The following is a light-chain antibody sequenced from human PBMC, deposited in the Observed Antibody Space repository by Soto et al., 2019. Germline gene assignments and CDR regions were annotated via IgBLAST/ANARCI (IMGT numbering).Light chain of an antibody. J-gene: IGKJ5*01. CDR1: QSVSSNY. CDR2: GAS. CDR3: QQYGSSPMT. Sequence: EIVWTQSPGTLSLSPGERATLSCRASQSVSSNYLAWYQQKPGQAPRLLIYGASSRATGIPDRFSGSGSGTDFTLTISRLEPEDFAVYYCQQYGSSPMTFGQGTRLEIK. V-gene: IGKV3-20*01.